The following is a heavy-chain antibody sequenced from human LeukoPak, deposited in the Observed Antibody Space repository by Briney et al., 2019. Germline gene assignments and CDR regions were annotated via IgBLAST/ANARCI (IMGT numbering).Heavy chain of an antibody. CDR1: GFTFSNHG. D-gene: IGHD2/OR15-2a*01. Sequence: QPGGSLRLSCAASGFTFSNHGMHWVRQAPGKGREWVAYISYDGSSKYYADSVKGRLTLSRDNSKNTVSLQMNSLRAEDTAVYYCTRDSTYSFDYWGQGTLVTVSS. CDR3: TRDSTYSFDY. CDR2: ISYDGSSK. V-gene: IGHV3-30*02. J-gene: IGHJ4*02.